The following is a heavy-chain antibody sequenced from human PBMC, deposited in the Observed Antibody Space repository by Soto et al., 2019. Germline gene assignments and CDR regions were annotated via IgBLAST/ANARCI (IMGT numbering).Heavy chain of an antibody. CDR3: EREGSGLCASRGGGWGLSYIYDREV. CDR1: GYTFTSYD. V-gene: IGHV1-8*01. CDR2: MNPNSGNT. Sequence: ASVKVSCKASGYTFTSYDINWVRQATGQGLEWMGWMNPNSGNTGYAQKFQGRVTMTRNTSISTAYMELSGLRSEDTAVYYCEREGSGLCASRGGGWGLSYIYDREVWGEGTRVTVAS. J-gene: IGHJ6*04. D-gene: IGHD1-26*01.